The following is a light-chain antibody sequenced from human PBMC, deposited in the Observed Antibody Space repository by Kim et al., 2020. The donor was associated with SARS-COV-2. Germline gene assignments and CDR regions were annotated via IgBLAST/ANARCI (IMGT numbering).Light chain of an antibody. CDR3: QVWDSSSDHAV. CDR1: NIGSKS. V-gene: IGLV3-21*04. J-gene: IGLJ7*01. CDR2: YDS. Sequence: AGKTARITCGGNNIGSKSVHWYQPKPGQAPVLVIYYDSDRPSGIPERFSGSNSGNTATLTISRVEAGDEADYYCQVWDSSSDHAVFGGGTQLTVL.